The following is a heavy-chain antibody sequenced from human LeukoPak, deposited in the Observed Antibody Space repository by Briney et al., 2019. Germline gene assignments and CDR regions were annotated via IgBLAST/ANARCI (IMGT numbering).Heavy chain of an antibody. CDR2: FDPEDGET. CDR3: ATDLRDGYNLWY. CDR1: GYTLTELS. J-gene: IGHJ4*02. Sequence: ASVKVSYKVSGYTLTELSMHWVRQAPGKGLEWMGGFDPEDGETIYAQKFQGRVTMTEDTSTDTAYMELSSLRSKDTAVYYCATDLRDGYNLWYWGQGTLVTVSS. D-gene: IGHD5-24*01. V-gene: IGHV1-24*01.